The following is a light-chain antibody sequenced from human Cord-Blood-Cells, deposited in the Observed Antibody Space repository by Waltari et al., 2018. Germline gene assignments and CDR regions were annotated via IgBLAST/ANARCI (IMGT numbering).Light chain of an antibody. CDR2: ECS. J-gene: IGKJ3*01. CDR1: QGISSA. V-gene: IGKV1-13*02. CDR3: QHFNSYPLP. Sequence: AIQLTQSPSSLSASVGDRVTITCRASQGISSALAWYQQKPGKAPKRLIYECSSVESGVPSRFSGQGSGTDFTLTSSSLQPEDFATYYCQHFNSYPLPFGPGTKVYIK.